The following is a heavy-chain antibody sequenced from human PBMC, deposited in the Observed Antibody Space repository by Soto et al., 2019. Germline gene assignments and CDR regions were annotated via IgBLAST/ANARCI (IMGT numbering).Heavy chain of an antibody. CDR3: ASFNWNSIEFDI. Sequence: QVQLVESGGGVVQPGRSLRLSCAASGFTFSSYGMHWVRQAPGKGLEWVAVIWYDGSNKYYADSVKGRFTISRDNSKNTLYLQMNSLRAEDTAVYYCASFNWNSIEFDIWGQGTMVTVSS. D-gene: IGHD1-7*01. J-gene: IGHJ3*02. CDR2: IWYDGSNK. CDR1: GFTFSSYG. V-gene: IGHV3-33*01.